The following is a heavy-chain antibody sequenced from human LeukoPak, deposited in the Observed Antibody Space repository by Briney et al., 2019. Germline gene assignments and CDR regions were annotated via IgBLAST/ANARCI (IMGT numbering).Heavy chain of an antibody. CDR1: GYTFISYG. Sequence: GASVRVSCKASGYTFISYGISWVRQAPGQGLEWMGWINIHNGYTIYGQKIQGRVTMTADKSTNTAHMDLRSLRSDDTAVYYCAREAPQSNWRGDYFDYWGQGTQVTVSS. J-gene: IGHJ4*02. V-gene: IGHV1-18*01. CDR2: INIHNGYT. D-gene: IGHD1-1*01. CDR3: AREAPQSNWRGDYFDY.